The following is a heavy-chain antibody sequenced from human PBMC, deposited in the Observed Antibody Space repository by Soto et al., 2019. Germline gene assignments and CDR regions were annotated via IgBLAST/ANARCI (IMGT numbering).Heavy chain of an antibody. Sequence: EVQLVESGGGLVQPGGSLRLSCAASGFTFSNYWMTWARQGPEKGLEWVAHISRDGSDQYYVDSVKGRFTVSRDNAKNFVYLKVNSLRAEDPAVYFCVRDGPQGVYWGMGPLVTVPS. CDR1: GFTFSNYW. J-gene: IGHJ4*02. CDR3: VRDGPQGVY. CDR2: ISRDGSDQ. V-gene: IGHV3-7*01.